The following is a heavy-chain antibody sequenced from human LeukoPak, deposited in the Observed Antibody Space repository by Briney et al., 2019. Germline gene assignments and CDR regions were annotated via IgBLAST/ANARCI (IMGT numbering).Heavy chain of an antibody. CDR3: ARAGFYYYDSSGYAPFDY. CDR1: GFTFSSYW. CDR2: IKQDGSEK. Sequence: GGSLRLSCAASGFTFSSYWTSWVRQAPGKGLEWVANIKQDGSEKYYVDSVKGRFTISRDNAKNSLHLQMNSLRAEDTAVYYCARAGFYYYDSSGYAPFDYWGQGTLVTVSS. D-gene: IGHD3-22*01. J-gene: IGHJ4*02. V-gene: IGHV3-7*01.